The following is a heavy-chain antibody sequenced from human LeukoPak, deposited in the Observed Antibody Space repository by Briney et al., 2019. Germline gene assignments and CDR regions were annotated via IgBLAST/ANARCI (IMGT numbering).Heavy chain of an antibody. CDR2: INHSGST. J-gene: IGHJ4*02. Sequence: KPSETLSLTCTVSGGSISSSSCYWGWIRQPPGKGLEWIGEINHSGSTNYNPSLKSRVTISVDTSKNQFSLKLSSVTAADTAVYYCAKSGWLQPYFDYWGQGTLVTVSS. V-gene: IGHV4-39*07. CDR1: GGSISSSSCY. D-gene: IGHD5-24*01. CDR3: AKSGWLQPYFDY.